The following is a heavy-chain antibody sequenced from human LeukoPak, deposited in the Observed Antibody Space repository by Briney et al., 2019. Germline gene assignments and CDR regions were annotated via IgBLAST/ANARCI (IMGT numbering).Heavy chain of an antibody. Sequence: GESLKISCKGSGYSFTSYWIGWVRQMPGKGLEWMGIIYPGDSDTRYSPSFQGQVTISADKSISAAYLQWSSLKASDTAMYYCARTRGTVTTEDAFDIWGQGTMVTVSS. D-gene: IGHD4-17*01. CDR3: ARTRGTVTTEDAFDI. CDR2: IYPGDSDT. V-gene: IGHV5-51*01. CDR1: GYSFTSYW. J-gene: IGHJ3*02.